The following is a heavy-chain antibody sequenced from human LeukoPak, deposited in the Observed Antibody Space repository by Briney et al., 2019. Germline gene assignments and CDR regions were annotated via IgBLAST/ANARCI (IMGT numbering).Heavy chain of an antibody. CDR1: VYTFTSYG. D-gene: IGHD3-22*01. V-gene: IGHV1-18*01. CDR3: AREPHPPSYYYDSSGPDY. Sequence: ASVKVSCKASVYTFTSYGISWVRQAPGQGLEWMGWISAYNGNTNYAQKLQGRVTMTTDTSTSTAYMELRSLRSDDTAVYYCAREPHPPSYYYDSSGPDYWGQGTLVTVSS. CDR2: ISAYNGNT. J-gene: IGHJ4*02.